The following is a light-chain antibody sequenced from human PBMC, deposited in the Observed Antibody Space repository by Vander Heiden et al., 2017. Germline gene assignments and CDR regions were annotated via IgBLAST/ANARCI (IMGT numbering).Light chain of an antibody. CDR2: WAS. V-gene: IGKV4-1*01. CDR1: QRVLYTSKNKNC. CDR3: QQYYTNPPT. J-gene: IGKJ4*01. Sequence: DIVMTQSPDSLTVSRGESATINCKCSQRVLYTSKNKNCLAWYQQRPGQPAKLLIYWASTRESGVPDRYSGSGSGTDFTLTISSLQAEDVAIYYCQQYYTNPPTFGGGTKVEIK.